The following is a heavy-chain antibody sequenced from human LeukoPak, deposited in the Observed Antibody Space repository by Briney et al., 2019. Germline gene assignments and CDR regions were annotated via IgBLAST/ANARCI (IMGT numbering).Heavy chain of an antibody. CDR3: AKWGDYDILTGYYDSDY. J-gene: IGHJ4*02. CDR1: GFTFSNYA. Sequence: GASLGLSCAASGFTFSNYAMSWVRQAPGKGLEWVSAIGGRGGGTYYADSVKGRFTVSRDDSKNTLYLQMNSLRAEDTAVYYCAKWGDYDILTGYYDSDYWGQGTLVTVSS. V-gene: IGHV3-23*01. D-gene: IGHD3-9*01. CDR2: IGGRGGGT.